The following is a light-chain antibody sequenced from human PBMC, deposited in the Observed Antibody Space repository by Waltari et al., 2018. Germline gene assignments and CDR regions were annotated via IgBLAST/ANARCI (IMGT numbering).Light chain of an antibody. Sequence: DIQMTQSPSTLSASVGDRVTITCRASQSIHSWLAWFQQKPGKAPNLLIYKASDLETGVPSRFSGSGSGTEFTLTISSLQPDDFATYYCLQYNTYWTFGPGTKVEIK. CDR2: KAS. CDR3: LQYNTYWT. J-gene: IGKJ1*01. CDR1: QSIHSW. V-gene: IGKV1-5*03.